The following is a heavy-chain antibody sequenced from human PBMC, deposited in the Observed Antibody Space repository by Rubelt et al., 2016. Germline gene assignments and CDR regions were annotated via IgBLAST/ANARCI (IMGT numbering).Heavy chain of an antibody. CDR1: GFTFSYD. Sequence: GGGLVQPGGSLRLSCSASGFTFSYDVSWVRQAPGKGLEWVSGTSGRGTYTYYAESVQGRFTISRDTSVYLQMNSLRAEDTAVYYCATDSPITGFDFDYWGQGTLVTVSS. V-gene: IGHV3-23*01. CDR3: ATDSPITGFDFDY. D-gene: IGHD1-20*01. J-gene: IGHJ4*02. CDR2: TSGRGTYT.